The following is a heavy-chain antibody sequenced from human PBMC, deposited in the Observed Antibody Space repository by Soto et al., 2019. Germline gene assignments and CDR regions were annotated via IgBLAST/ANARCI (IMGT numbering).Heavy chain of an antibody. D-gene: IGHD3-3*01. V-gene: IGHV3-30*18. J-gene: IGHJ6*02. Sequence: PVGSLRLSCAASGFTFSSYGMHWVRQAPGKGLEWVAVISYDGSNKYYADSVKGRFTISRDNSKNTLYLQMNSLRAEDTAVYYCAKDVGLHPYYDFWSGYFYYYGMDVWGQGTTVTVSS. CDR1: GFTFSSYG. CDR2: ISYDGSNK. CDR3: AKDVGLHPYYDFWSGYFYYYGMDV.